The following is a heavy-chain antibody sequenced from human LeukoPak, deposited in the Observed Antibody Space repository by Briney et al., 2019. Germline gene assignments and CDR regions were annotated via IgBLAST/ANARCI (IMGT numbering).Heavy chain of an antibody. D-gene: IGHD5-12*01. V-gene: IGHV1-24*01. CDR3: ATDSGYRALDY. Sequence: FQGRVTMTEDTSTDTAYMELSSLRSEDTAVYYCATDSGYRALDYWGQGTLVTVSS. J-gene: IGHJ4*02.